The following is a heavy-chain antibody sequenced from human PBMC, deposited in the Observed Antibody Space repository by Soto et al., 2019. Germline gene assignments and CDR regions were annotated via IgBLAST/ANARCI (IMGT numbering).Heavy chain of an antibody. CDR1: GGTFSSYA. CDR2: IIPIFGTA. D-gene: IGHD3-22*01. Sequence: SVKVSCKASGGTFSSYAISWVRQAPGQGLEWMGGIIPIFGTANYAQKFQGRVTITADESTSTAYMELSSLRSEDTAVYYCARGYYDSSGYSNWFDPWGQGTLVTVSS. CDR3: ARGYYDSSGYSNWFDP. V-gene: IGHV1-69*13. J-gene: IGHJ5*02.